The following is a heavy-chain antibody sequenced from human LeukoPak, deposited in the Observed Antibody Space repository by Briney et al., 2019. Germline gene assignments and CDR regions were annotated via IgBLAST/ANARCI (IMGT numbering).Heavy chain of an antibody. CDR2: ISSSSSYI. D-gene: IGHD3-10*01. J-gene: IGHJ4*02. CDR1: GFSFSSYS. Sequence: GGSLRLSCAASGFSFSSYSMNWVRQAPGKGLEGVASISSSSSYIYYADSVKGRFTISRDNAKNSLYLQMNSLRAEDTAVYYCARVPYYYGSGSGYWGQGTLVTVSS. V-gene: IGHV3-21*01. CDR3: ARVPYYYGSGSGY.